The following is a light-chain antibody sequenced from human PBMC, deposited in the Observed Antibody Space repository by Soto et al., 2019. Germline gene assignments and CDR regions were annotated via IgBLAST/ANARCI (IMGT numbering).Light chain of an antibody. CDR3: QQYYSSPWT. Sequence: DIVMTQSPDSLAVSLGERATIDCKSSRSVLYSSNNENYLAWYQQKPGQPPKLLIYWASIRESGVPERFSGSGSGTDFTLTINSLQAEDVAVYYCQQYYSSPWTFGQGTKVEIK. CDR1: RSVLYSSNNENY. J-gene: IGKJ1*01. CDR2: WAS. V-gene: IGKV4-1*01.